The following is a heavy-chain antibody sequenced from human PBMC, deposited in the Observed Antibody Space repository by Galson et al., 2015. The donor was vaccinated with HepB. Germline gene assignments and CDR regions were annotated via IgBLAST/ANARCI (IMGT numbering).Heavy chain of an antibody. Sequence: SVKVSCKASGGTFSSYAISWVRQAPGQGLEWMGGIIPIFGTANYAQKSQGRVTITADESTSTAYMELSSLRSEDTAVYYCARDASADGWEWEPYYFDYWGQGTLVTVSS. CDR2: IIPIFGTA. J-gene: IGHJ4*02. CDR1: GGTFSSYA. V-gene: IGHV1-69*13. D-gene: IGHD1-26*01. CDR3: ARDASADGWEWEPYYFDY.